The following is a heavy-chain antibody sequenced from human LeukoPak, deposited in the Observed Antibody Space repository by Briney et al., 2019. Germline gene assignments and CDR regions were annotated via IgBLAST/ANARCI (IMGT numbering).Heavy chain of an antibody. Sequence: GGSLRLSCAASGFTFSSYAMRWVRQAPGKGLEWVSALTASGETPYYADSVKGRFTISRDNSKNPLFLQISGLSADDTAVYYCAANGESTDWQWNYCGQGTLVTVSS. V-gene: IGHV3-23*01. CDR1: GFTFSSYA. CDR2: LTASGETP. CDR3: AANGESTDWQWNY. J-gene: IGHJ4*02. D-gene: IGHD3-9*01.